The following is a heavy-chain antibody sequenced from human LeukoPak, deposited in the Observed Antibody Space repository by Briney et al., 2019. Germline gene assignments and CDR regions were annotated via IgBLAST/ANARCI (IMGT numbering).Heavy chain of an antibody. Sequence: ASVKVSCKASGYTFTSYDINWVRQATGQGLEWMGWMNPNSGNTGYAQKFQGRVTMTRNTSISTAYMKLSSLRSEDTAVYYCARELTDGGNWFDPWGQGTLVTVSS. CDR2: MNPNSGNT. CDR3: ARELTDGGNWFDP. D-gene: IGHD3-16*01. V-gene: IGHV1-8*01. J-gene: IGHJ5*02. CDR1: GYTFTSYD.